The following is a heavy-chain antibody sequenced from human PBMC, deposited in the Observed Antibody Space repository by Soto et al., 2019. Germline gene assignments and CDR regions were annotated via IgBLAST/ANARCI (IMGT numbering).Heavy chain of an antibody. V-gene: IGHV1-18*01. D-gene: IGHD6-19*01. J-gene: IGHJ3*02. Sequence: GASVKVSCKASGYTFTSYGISWVRQAPGQGLEWMGWISAYNGNTNYAQKLQGRVTMTTDTSTSTAYMELRSLRSDDTAVYYCARDGSGIAVAGTNAFEIWGQGTMVTVSS. CDR2: ISAYNGNT. CDR1: GYTFTSYG. CDR3: ARDGSGIAVAGTNAFEI.